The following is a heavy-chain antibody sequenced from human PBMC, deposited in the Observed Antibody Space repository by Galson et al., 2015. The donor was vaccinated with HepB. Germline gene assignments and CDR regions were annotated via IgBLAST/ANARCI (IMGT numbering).Heavy chain of an antibody. Sequence: SPRLSCAASGFTFSSYAMHWVRQAPGKGLEWVAVISYDGSNKYYADSVKGRFTISRDNSKNTLYLQMNSLRAEDTAVYYCARGAGYYFDYWGQGTLVTVSS. CDR2: ISYDGSNK. V-gene: IGHV3-30*04. CDR3: ARGAGYYFDY. CDR1: GFTFSSYA. J-gene: IGHJ4*02.